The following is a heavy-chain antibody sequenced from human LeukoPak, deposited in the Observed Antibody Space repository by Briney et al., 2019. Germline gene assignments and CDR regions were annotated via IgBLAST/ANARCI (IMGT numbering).Heavy chain of an antibody. CDR2: ISMNVQTT. D-gene: IGHD1-1*01. J-gene: IGHJ4*02. CDR3: VREGLERRTNFDY. V-gene: IGHV3-64D*06. Sequence: AGGSLRLSCSASGFTFTSHVMHWVRQAPGKGLQYVSGISMNVQTTYYAGSVKGRFTISRDSSKNTVYLQMNSLTAEDTAVYYCVREGLERRTNFDYWGQGTLVSVS. CDR1: GFTFTSHV.